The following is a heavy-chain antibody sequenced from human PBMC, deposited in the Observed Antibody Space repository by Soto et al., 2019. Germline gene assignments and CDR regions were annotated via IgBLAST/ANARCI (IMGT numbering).Heavy chain of an antibody. CDR1: GYTFTSYA. V-gene: IGHV1-3*01. Sequence: ASVKVSCKASGYTFTSYAMHWVRQAPGQRLEWMGWINAGNGNTKYSQKFQGRVTITRDTSASTAYMELSSLRSEDTAVYYCAREQYYYDSSGYYYDAGFDYWGQGTLVT. CDR2: INAGNGNT. CDR3: AREQYYYDSSGYYYDAGFDY. D-gene: IGHD3-22*01. J-gene: IGHJ4*02.